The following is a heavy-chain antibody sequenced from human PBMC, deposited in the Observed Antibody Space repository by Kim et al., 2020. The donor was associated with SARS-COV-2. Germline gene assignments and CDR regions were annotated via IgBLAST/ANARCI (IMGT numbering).Heavy chain of an antibody. CDR1: GGSFSGYY. V-gene: IGHV4-34*01. CDR2: INHSGST. Sequence: SETLSLTCAVYGGSFSGYYWSWIRQPPGKGLEWIGEINHSGSTNYNPSLKSRVTISVDTSKNQFSLKLSSVTAADTAVYYCARGGRGITIFPSGYYFDYWGQGTLVTVSS. J-gene: IGHJ4*02. CDR3: ARGGRGITIFPSGYYFDY. D-gene: IGHD3-9*01.